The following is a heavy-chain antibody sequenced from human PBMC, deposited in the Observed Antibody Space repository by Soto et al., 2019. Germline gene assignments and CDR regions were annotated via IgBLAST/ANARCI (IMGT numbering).Heavy chain of an antibody. J-gene: IGHJ3*01. CDR3: ARALRYCTSTACYFAFDL. CDR1: GFIFGDYA. D-gene: IGHD2-2*01. CDR2: IRSKAYGGTT. Sequence: PGGSLRLSCTTFGFIFGDYAMSWFRQAPGKGLEWGGLIRSKAYGGTTEYAASVKGRFTISRDDSKSIAYMQINSLKTEDTAVYYCARALRYCTSTACYFAFDLWGRGTLVTVSS. V-gene: IGHV3-49*03.